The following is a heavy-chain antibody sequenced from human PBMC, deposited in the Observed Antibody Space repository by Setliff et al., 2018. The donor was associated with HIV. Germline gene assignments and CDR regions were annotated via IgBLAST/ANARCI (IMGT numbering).Heavy chain of an antibody. D-gene: IGHD1-26*01. Sequence: SETLSLTCTVSGGSITSYYWSWIRQPAGKGLEWFGLIYISGSTNYNPSFESRVTMSLDTSKTQVSLRLTSVTAADTAVYYCARRSLVGVTRGFYYYGLDVWGQGTTVTVSS. J-gene: IGHJ6*02. CDR1: GGSITSYY. V-gene: IGHV4-4*07. CDR3: ARRSLVGVTRGFYYYGLDV. CDR2: IYISGST.